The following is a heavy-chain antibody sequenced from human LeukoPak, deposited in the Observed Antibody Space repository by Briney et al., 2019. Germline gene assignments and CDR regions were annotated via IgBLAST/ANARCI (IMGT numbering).Heavy chain of an antibody. J-gene: IGHJ4*02. CDR2: IYYSGTT. V-gene: IGHV4-30-4*01. Sequence: PSQTLSLICTVSGGSISSGDYYWSWIRRPPGKGMEWIGYIYYSGTTYYNPSLRSRLTISVDTSKNQFSLKLSSVTAADTAVYYCARYGSGSNDYWGQGTLVTVSS. CDR1: GGSISSGDYY. CDR3: ARYGSGSNDY. D-gene: IGHD3-10*01.